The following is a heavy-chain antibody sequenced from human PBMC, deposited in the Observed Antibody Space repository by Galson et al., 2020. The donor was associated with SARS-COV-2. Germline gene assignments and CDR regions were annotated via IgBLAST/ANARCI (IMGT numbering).Heavy chain of an antibody. D-gene: IGHD2-15*01. Sequence: SETLSLTCTVSGRSITSSSYYWGWIRQPPGKGLEWIGSVHYTGNTYSNPSLKSRVTISVDRANNQFSLKMSSMTAADTAVYYCARGGRYCSGVSCYSPRATFGCWGLGTLVTVSS. CDR1: GRSITSSSYY. V-gene: IGHV4-39*07. CDR2: VHYTGNT. CDR3: ARGGRYCSGVSCYSPRATFGC. J-gene: IGHJ4*02.